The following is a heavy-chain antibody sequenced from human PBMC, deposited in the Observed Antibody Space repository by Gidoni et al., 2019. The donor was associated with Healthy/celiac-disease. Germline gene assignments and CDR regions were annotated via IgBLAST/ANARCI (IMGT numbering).Heavy chain of an antibody. V-gene: IGHV3-21*01. CDR2: ISSSSSYI. Sequence: EVQLVESGGGLVKPGGSLRLSCAASGFTFSSYSMNWVRQAPGKGLEWVSSISSSSSYIYYADSVKGRFTISRDNAKNSLYLQMNSLRAEDTAVYYCASSPGIAAAGWGQGTLVTVSS. CDR1: GFTFSSYS. J-gene: IGHJ4*02. D-gene: IGHD6-13*01. CDR3: ASSPGIAAAG.